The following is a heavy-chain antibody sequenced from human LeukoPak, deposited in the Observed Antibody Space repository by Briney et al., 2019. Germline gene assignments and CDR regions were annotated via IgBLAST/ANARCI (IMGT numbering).Heavy chain of an antibody. V-gene: IGHV3-9*01. CDR3: SKAAGFEMESRLEY. D-gene: IGHD5-24*01. Sequence: GGSLRISCAASGFTFENYAMHWVRQAPGKGLEWVLGINWNSGRVAYADSAKGRFTISRDNARNSLYLQMNSLRGDDTAFYYCSKAAGFEMESRLEYWGQGALVTVSS. J-gene: IGHJ4*02. CDR2: INWNSGRV. CDR1: GFTFENYA.